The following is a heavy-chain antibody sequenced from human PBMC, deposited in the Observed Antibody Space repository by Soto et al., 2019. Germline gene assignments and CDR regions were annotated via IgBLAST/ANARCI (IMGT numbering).Heavy chain of an antibody. V-gene: IGHV3-21*06. CDR3: ARDAGGASSSAGWFDP. D-gene: IGHD6-6*01. J-gene: IGHJ5*02. CDR1: GFTFSRFT. CDR2: ISSNAAYI. Sequence: EVQLVESGGGLVKPGGSLRLSCAASGFTFSRFTMNWVRQAPGKGLEWVSAISSNAAYIYYADSVKGRFTISRDNARTSMYLQMNSLRVEDTAVYYCARDAGGASSSAGWFDPWGQGILVTVSS.